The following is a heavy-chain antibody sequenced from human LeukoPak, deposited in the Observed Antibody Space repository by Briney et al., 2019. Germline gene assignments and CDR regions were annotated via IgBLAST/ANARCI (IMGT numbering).Heavy chain of an antibody. CDR3: ARYPQWFGELSGYYYYYGMDV. V-gene: IGHV3-21*01. Sequence: PGGSLRLSCAASGFTFSSYSMNWVRQAPGKGLEWVSSISSSSSYIYYADSVKGRFTISRDNAKNSLYLQMNSLRAEDTAVYYCARYPQWFGELSGYYYYYGMDVWGQGTTVTVSS. J-gene: IGHJ6*02. CDR1: GFTFSSYS. CDR2: ISSSSSYI. D-gene: IGHD3-10*01.